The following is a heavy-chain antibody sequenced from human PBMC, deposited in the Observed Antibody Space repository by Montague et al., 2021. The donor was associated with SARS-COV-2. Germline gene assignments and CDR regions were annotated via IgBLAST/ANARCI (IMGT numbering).Heavy chain of an antibody. CDR3: VRERECSGGSCDGPDDDAFEL. CDR1: GGSFNSYY. CDR2: ISVFWSA. D-gene: IGHD2-15*01. V-gene: IGHV4-34*01. Sequence: SETLSLTCAVYGGSFNSYYWHWIRHPQSPGQEWIWVISVFWSATYYPYLGRRLPTYVDRSKNRFSLTLTSVTAAATAVYYCVRERECSGGSCDGPDDDAFELWGQGTMVTVSS. J-gene: IGHJ3*01.